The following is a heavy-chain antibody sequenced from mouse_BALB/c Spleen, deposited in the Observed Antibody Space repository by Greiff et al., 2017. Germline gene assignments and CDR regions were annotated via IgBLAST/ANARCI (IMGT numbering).Heavy chain of an antibody. CDR2: ISYDGSN. CDR3: ASYGNYGGYYAMDD. Sequence: EVQLQESGPGLVKPSQSLSLTCSVTGYSITSCYYWNWIRQFPGNKLEWMGYISYDGSNNYNPSLKNRISITRDTSKNQFFLKLNSVTTEDTATYYCASYGNYGGYYAMDDWGQGTSVTVSS. D-gene: IGHD2-1*01. V-gene: IGHV3-6*02. CDR1: GYSITSCYY. J-gene: IGHJ4*01.